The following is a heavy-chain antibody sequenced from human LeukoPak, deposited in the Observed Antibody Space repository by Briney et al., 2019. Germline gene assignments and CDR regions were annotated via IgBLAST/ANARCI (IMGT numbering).Heavy chain of an antibody. V-gene: IGHV4-38-2*02. Sequence: SETLSLTCIVSGYSISSGYYWGWIRQPPGKGLEWIGNIHHSGSTYYNPSLKSRVTISVDTSKNQFSLKLSSVTAADTAVYYCARHRYDYDSSGYFDYWGQGTQVTVSS. CDR2: IHHSGST. CDR1: GYSISSGYY. J-gene: IGHJ4*02. CDR3: ARHRYDYDSSGYFDY. D-gene: IGHD3-22*01.